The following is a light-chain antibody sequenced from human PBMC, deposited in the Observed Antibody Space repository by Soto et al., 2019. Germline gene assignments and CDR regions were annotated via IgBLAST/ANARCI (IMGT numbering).Light chain of an antibody. CDR1: SSDVGFYNY. J-gene: IGLJ1*01. CDR2: EVS. CDR3: SSYTSSSAYV. V-gene: IGLV2-14*01. Sequence: QSVLTQPASVSGSPGQSASISCTGTSSDVGFYNYVSWYQQHPGKAPKLMIYEVSNRPSAVSSRFSGSKSGNTASLTISGLQAEDEADYYCSSYTSSSAYVFGTGTKVTVL.